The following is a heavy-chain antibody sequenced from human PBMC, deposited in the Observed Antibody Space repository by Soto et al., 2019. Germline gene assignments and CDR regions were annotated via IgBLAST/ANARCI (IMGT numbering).Heavy chain of an antibody. CDR3: ARYIAASGTYYFDY. D-gene: IGHD6-13*01. V-gene: IGHV4-4*02. CDR1: GGSISSSYW. J-gene: IGHJ4*02. CDR2: IYHSGSA. Sequence: QVELQESGPGLVKPSGTLSLTCAVSGGSISSSYWWSWDRQPPGKGLEWIGEIYHSGSANYNPSLKSRVTISVDNSKNQFSLKLSSVTAADTAVYYCARYIAASGTYYFDYWGQGTLVTVSS.